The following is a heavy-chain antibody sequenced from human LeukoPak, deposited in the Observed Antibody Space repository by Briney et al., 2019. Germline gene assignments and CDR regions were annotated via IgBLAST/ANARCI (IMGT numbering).Heavy chain of an antibody. CDR2: THGSEK. J-gene: IGHJ4*02. CDR3: ARETPYGSLTFDY. V-gene: IGHV3-7*01. CDR1: GFIFSNYW. Sequence: GGSLRLSCAASGFIFSNYWMSWVRQAPGEGLEWVANTHGSEKYYVDSVKGRLTISRDNAKNSLYLQMNSLRAEDTAVYYCARETPYGSLTFDYWGQGTLVTVSS. D-gene: IGHD3-10*01.